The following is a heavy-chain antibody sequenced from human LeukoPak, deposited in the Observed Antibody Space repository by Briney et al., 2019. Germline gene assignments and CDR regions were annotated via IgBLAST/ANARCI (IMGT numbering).Heavy chain of an antibody. D-gene: IGHD1-14*01. J-gene: IGHJ5*02. CDR3: ARGKAAGPEWEEGNNWFDP. V-gene: IGHV4-34*01. Sequence: SETLSLTCAVYGGSFSGYYWSWIRQPPGKGLEWIGEINHSGSTNYNPSLKSRVTISVDTSKNQFSLKLSSVTAADTAVYYCARGKAAGPEWEEGNNWFDPWGQGTLVTVSS. CDR2: INHSGST. CDR1: GGSFSGYY.